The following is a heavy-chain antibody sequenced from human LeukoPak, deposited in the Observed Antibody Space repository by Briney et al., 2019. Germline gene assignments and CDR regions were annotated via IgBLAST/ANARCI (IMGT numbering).Heavy chain of an antibody. D-gene: IGHD3-3*01. V-gene: IGHV4-59*01. Sequence: SETLSLTCTVSDGSISSYYWSWIRQPPGKGLEWIGYIYYSGSTNYNPSLKSRVTISVDTSKNQFSLKLSSVTAADTAVYYCARVTVWSGYYFDYWGQGTLVTVSS. CDR3: ARVTVWSGYYFDY. CDR1: DGSISSYY. J-gene: IGHJ4*02. CDR2: IYYSGST.